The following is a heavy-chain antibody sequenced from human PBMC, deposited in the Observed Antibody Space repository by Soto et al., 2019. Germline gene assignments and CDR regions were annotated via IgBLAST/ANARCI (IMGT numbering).Heavy chain of an antibody. J-gene: IGHJ4*02. D-gene: IGHD2-21*02. Sequence: QVQLVQSGAEVKKPGASVKVSCKASGYTFTSYAMHWVRQAPGQRLEWMGWINAGNGNTKYSQKFHGRVTITRDTAASPAYMALNSHASEDTAVYYCARSIVVETVLAYWGQVTPVTVSS. CDR1: GYTFTSYA. CDR2: INAGNGNT. V-gene: IGHV1-3*01. CDR3: ARSIVVETVLAY.